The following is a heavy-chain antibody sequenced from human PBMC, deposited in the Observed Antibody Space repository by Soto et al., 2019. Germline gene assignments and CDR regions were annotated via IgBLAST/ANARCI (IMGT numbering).Heavy chain of an antibody. CDR3: ARVPFDSSGYSYVGVDY. CDR1: GFTFSSYW. CDR2: IKQDGSEK. J-gene: IGHJ4*02. Sequence: EVQLVESGGGLVQPGGSLRLSCAASGFTFSSYWMSWVRQAPGKGLEWVANIKQDGSEKYYVDSVKGRFTISRDNAKNSLYLQMNRLRAEDAAVYYWARVPFDSSGYSYVGVDYWGQGTLVTVSS. D-gene: IGHD3-22*01. V-gene: IGHV3-7*05.